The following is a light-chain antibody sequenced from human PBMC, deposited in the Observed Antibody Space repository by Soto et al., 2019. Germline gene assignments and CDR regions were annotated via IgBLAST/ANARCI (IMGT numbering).Light chain of an antibody. CDR1: QSVSSSY. Sequence: EIVLTQSPATLSSFPGDRVTLXXRASQSVSSSYLAWYQQKPGQAPRLXIYGASSRATVIPDRFSGSGAGTDFTLTISRLEPEDFAVYYCQQHGSSPWMFGQGTKVDIK. CDR2: GAS. V-gene: IGKV3-20*01. CDR3: QQHGSSPWM. J-gene: IGKJ1*01.